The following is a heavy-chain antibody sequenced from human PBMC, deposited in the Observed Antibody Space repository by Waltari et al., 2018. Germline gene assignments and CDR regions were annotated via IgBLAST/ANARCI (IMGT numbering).Heavy chain of an antibody. Sequence: EVQLVESGGGLVKPGGSLRLSCAASGFTFSSYSMNWVRQAPGKGLGVVSSISSSSSYIYYADSVKGRFTISRDNAKNSLYLQMNSLRAEDTAVYYCARDDGIAAAGFDYWGQGTLVTVSS. J-gene: IGHJ4*02. CDR3: ARDDGIAAAGFDY. D-gene: IGHD6-13*01. CDR1: GFTFSSYS. CDR2: ISSSSSYI. V-gene: IGHV3-21*01.